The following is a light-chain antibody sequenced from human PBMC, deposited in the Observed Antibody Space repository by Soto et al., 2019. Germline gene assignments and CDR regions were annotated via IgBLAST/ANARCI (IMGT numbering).Light chain of an antibody. J-gene: IGLJ1*01. V-gene: IGLV2-14*03. Sequence: QSVLTQLASVSGSPGQSITISCTGSSRDVGAYDYVSWYLQYPDKAPQLLIYYVDHRPSGVSSRFSGSKSGNTASLTISGLQAEDEGDYYCCSYADGSIYFFGTGTKVTVL. CDR1: SRDVGAYDY. CDR3: CSYADGSIYF. CDR2: YVD.